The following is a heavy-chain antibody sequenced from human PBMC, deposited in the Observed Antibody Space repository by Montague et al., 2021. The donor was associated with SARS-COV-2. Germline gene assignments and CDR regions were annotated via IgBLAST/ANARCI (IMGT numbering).Heavy chain of an antibody. J-gene: IGHJ4*02. CDR1: GGSISSYY. V-gene: IGHV4-59*01. Sequence: SETLSLTCTVSGGSISSYYWSWIRQPPGKGLEWIGYIYYSGSSDSNPSLKSRVTISIDTSKNQFSLNLNSVTAADGAVYYCASPGGYCSGGSCYYVYWGQGALVTVSS. CDR3: ASPGGYCSGGSCYYVY. D-gene: IGHD2-15*01. CDR2: IYYSGSS.